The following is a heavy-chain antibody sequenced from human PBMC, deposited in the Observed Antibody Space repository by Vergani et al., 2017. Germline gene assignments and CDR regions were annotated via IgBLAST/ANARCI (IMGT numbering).Heavy chain of an antibody. CDR2: IRYDGSNK. CDR1: GFRFSDYG. Sequence: QVQMVESGGGVVQPGRSLRLSCAVSGFRFSDYGMHWVRQAPGRGLEWVAFIRYDGSNKYYADSVKGRFTISRDNSKNTLYLQMNSLRAEDTAVYYCAKADYDSSGYYFRGAFDIWGQGTMVTVSS. J-gene: IGHJ3*02. V-gene: IGHV3-30*02. D-gene: IGHD3-22*01. CDR3: AKADYDSSGYYFRGAFDI.